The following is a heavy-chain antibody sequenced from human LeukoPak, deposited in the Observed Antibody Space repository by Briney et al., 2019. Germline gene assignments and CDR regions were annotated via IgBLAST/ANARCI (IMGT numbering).Heavy chain of an antibody. Sequence: PSETLSVTCTVSGGSISSYYWGWIRQPPGKGLEWIGSIYYSGSTYYNPSLKSRVTISVDTSKNQFSLKLSSVTAADTAVYYCAREYLGSSSWFQNWGQGTLVTVSS. J-gene: IGHJ1*01. CDR2: IYYSGST. V-gene: IGHV4-39*07. D-gene: IGHD6-13*01. CDR1: GGSISSYY. CDR3: AREYLGSSSWFQN.